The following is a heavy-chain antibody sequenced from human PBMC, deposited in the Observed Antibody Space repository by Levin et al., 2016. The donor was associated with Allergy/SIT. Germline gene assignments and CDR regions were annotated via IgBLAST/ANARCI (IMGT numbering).Heavy chain of an antibody. Sequence: WIRQPPGKGLECISYISSSGSTIYYADSVKGRFTVSRDNAKNSLYLQLNSLRAEDTAIYYCARWGGYNFYWGQGTLVTVSS. V-gene: IGHV3-48*03. D-gene: IGHD5-24*01. CDR3: ARWGGYNFY. J-gene: IGHJ4*02. CDR2: ISSSGSTI.